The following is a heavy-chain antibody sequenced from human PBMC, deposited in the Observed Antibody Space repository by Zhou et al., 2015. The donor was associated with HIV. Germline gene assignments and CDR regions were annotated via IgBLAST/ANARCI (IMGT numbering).Heavy chain of an antibody. Sequence: QVQLVESGGGVVQPGRSLRLSCAASGFTFSSYAMHWVRQAPGKGLEWVAVISYDGSNKYYADSVKGRFTISRDNSKNTLYLQMNSLRAEDTAVYYCARDRGPYGDYGQPVEYWGQGTLVTVSS. D-gene: IGHD4-17*01. J-gene: IGHJ4*02. V-gene: IGHV3-30-3*01. CDR3: ARDRGPYGDYGQPVEY. CDR1: GFTFSSYA. CDR2: ISYDGSNK.